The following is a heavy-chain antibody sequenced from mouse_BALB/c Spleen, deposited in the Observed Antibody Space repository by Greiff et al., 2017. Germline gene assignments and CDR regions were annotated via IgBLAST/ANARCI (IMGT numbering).Heavy chain of an antibody. D-gene: IGHD4-1*01. Sequence: VHLVESGAELARPGASVKLSCKASGYTFTSYWMQWVKQRPGQGLEWIGAIYPGDGDTRYTQKFKGKATLTADKSSSTAYMQLSSLASEDSAVYYCARANWEAMDYWGQGTSVTVSS. CDR2: IYPGDGDT. CDR1: GYTFTSYW. J-gene: IGHJ4*01. CDR3: ARANWEAMDY. V-gene: IGHV1-87*01.